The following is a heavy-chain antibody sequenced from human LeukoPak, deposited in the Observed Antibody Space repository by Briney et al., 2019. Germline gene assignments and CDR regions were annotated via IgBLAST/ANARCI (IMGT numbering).Heavy chain of an antibody. CDR3: ARERSMVRGVSWFDP. D-gene: IGHD3-10*01. J-gene: IGHJ5*02. V-gene: IGHV4-59*11. CDR1: GGSISNHY. Sequence: SETLSLTCTVSGGSISNHYWSWIRQPPGKGLEWIGYIYYNGSPNYNPSLKSRVTISVDTSKNQFSLKLSSVTAADTAVYYCARERSMVRGVSWFDPWGQGTLVTVSS. CDR2: IYYNGSP.